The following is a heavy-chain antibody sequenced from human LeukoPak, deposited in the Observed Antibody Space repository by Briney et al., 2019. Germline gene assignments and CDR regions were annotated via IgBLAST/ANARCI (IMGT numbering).Heavy chain of an antibody. J-gene: IGHJ4*02. CDR2: IYYSGST. Sequence: SSETLSLTCTVSGGTIRSYYWSWIRQPPGKGLESIGNIYYSGSTNVHPSLKSRVTISVDTSKNQLSLDLSSVTTADTAVYYCARDLGGNPWYFDYWGQGILVTVSS. CDR1: GGTIRSYY. D-gene: IGHD1-14*01. CDR3: ARDLGGNPWYFDY. V-gene: IGHV4-59*01.